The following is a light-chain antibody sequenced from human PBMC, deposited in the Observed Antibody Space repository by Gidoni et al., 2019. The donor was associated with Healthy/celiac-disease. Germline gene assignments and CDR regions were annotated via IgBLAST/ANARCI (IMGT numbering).Light chain of an antibody. CDR3: QQYGSSPVT. CDR1: QSVSSSF. J-gene: IGKJ4*01. CDR2: GAS. V-gene: IGKV3-20*01. Sequence: ELVLTQSPGTLSLSPGERATLSCRASQSVSSSFLAWYQQKPGQAPRLLIYGASSRGIGIPDRFSGRGSGTDFTLTISRLEPEDFAVYYCQQYGSSPVTFGGGTKVEIK.